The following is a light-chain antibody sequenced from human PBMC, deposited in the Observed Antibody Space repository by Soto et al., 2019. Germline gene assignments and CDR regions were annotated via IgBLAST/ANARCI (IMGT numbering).Light chain of an antibody. CDR2: DAS. J-gene: IGKJ2*01. CDR3: QQRSNWPYT. CDR1: QSVSSY. Sequence: EIVLTQSPATLSLSPGERATLSCRASQSVSSYLAWYQQKPGQAPRLLIYDASNRATGIPARFSGSGSGTDFTPTISILEPEDFAVYYCQQRSNWPYTFGQGTKLEIK. V-gene: IGKV3-11*01.